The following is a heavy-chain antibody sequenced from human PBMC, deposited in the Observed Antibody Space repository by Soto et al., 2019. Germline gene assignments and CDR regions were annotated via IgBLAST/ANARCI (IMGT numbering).Heavy chain of an antibody. J-gene: IGHJ6*02. CDR1: GFTFSDYY. D-gene: IGHD1-26*01. CDR2: ISSSGSTI. Sequence: GGSLRLSCAASGFTFSDYYMSWIRQAPGKGLEWVSYISSSGSTIYYADSVKGRFTISRDNAKNSLYLQMNSLRAEDTAVYYCARETNGFMGAIAPAGYYYYGMDVWGQGTTVTASS. CDR3: ARETNGFMGAIAPAGYYYYGMDV. V-gene: IGHV3-11*01.